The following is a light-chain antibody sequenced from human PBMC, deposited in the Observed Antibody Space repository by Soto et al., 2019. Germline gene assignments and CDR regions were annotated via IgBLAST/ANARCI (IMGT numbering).Light chain of an antibody. CDR1: SSDVGSYNL. CDR3: CSYAGSSVYV. J-gene: IGLJ1*01. Sequence: QSVLTQPASVSGSPGQSITISCTGTSSDVGSYNLVSWYQQHPGKAPKLMIYEGSKRPSGVSNRFSGSKSDNTASLTISGLQAEDEADYYCCSYAGSSVYVFGTGTKLTVL. CDR2: EGS. V-gene: IGLV2-23*01.